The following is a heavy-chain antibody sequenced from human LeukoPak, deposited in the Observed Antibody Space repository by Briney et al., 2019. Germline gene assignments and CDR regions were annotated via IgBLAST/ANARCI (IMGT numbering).Heavy chain of an antibody. V-gene: IGHV4-59*01. CDR1: GGSINSYY. CDR3: AAMRYGRDYYYGMDV. D-gene: IGHD1-14*01. CDR2: ISHSGST. J-gene: IGHJ6*02. Sequence: SESLSLTCSVTGGSINSYYWSWIRQPPGKGLEWIGYISHSGSTDSNPSLTSRVTISLDTSKNQFSLKLTSVTAADTAVYYCAAMRYGRDYYYGMDVWGQGTTVTVSS.